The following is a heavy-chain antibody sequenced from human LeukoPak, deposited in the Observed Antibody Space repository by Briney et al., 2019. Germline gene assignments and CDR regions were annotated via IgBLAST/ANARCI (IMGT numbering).Heavy chain of an antibody. V-gene: IGHV4-34*01. CDR3: ARVPDRGYSYGYRYYFHY. D-gene: IGHD5-18*01. CDR1: GGSFSGYH. J-gene: IGHJ4*02. CDR2: INHSGST. Sequence: SETLSLTCAVYGGSFSGYHWSGIRQPPGKGLEWIEEINHSGSTNYNPSLKSRVTISVDTSKNQFSLKLSSVTAADTAVYYCARVPDRGYSYGYRYYFHYWGQGTLVTVSS.